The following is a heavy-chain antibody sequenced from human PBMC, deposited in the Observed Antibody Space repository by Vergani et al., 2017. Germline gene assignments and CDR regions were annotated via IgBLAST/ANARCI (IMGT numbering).Heavy chain of an antibody. V-gene: IGHV1-18*01. J-gene: IGHJ5*02. CDR2: MNPNSGNT. D-gene: IGHD3-3*01. CDR3: ARVRFLEWLLRGWFDP. CDR1: GYTFTSYA. Sequence: QVQLVQSGAELKKPGASVKVSCKASGYTFTSYAMNWVRQAPGQGLEWMGWMNPNSGNTNYAQKLQGRVTMTTDTSTSTAYMELRSLRSDYTAVYYGARVRFLEWLLRGWFDPWGQGTLVTVSS.